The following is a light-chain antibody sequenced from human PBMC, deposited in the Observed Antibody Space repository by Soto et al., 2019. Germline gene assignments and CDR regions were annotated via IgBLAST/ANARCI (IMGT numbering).Light chain of an antibody. CDR1: SSDVGSYDF. V-gene: IGLV2-14*01. J-gene: IGLJ1*01. Sequence: QAVVTQPASVSGSPGQSITISCTGTSSDVGSYDFVSWYQQHPGKAPKLLIYEVNDRPSGASNRFSGSKSGNTASLTISGLQAEDEADYYCSSFTISTTYVFGSGTKLTVL. CDR2: EVN. CDR3: SSFTISTTYV.